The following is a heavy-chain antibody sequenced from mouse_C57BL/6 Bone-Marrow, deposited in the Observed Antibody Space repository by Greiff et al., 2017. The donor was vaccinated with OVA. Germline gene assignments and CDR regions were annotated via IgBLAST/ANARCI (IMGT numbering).Heavy chain of an antibody. CDR1: GYTFTSYW. D-gene: IGHD1-1*01. CDR3: TNYYGSSYDWYFDV. CDR2: IYPGNSDT. Sequence: DVKLVESGTVLARPGASVKMSCKTSGYTFTSYWMHWVKQRPGQGLEWIGAIYPGNSDTSYNQKFKGKAKLTAVTSASTAYMELSSLTNEDSAVYYCTNYYGSSYDWYFDVWGTGTTVTVSS. J-gene: IGHJ1*03. V-gene: IGHV1-5*01.